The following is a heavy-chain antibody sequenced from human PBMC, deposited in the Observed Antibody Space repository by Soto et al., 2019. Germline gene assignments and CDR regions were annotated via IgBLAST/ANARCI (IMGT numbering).Heavy chain of an antibody. CDR2: IIPIFGTA. V-gene: IGHV1-69*13. J-gene: IGHJ6*02. CDR1: GGTFSSYA. D-gene: IGHD2-2*01. CDR3: ASWAVVPAAPRPDGMDV. Sequence: GASVKVSCKASGGTFSSYAISWVRQAPGQGLEWMGGIIPIFGTANYAQKFQGRVTITADESTSTAYMELSSLRSEDTAVYYCASWAVVPAAPRPDGMDVWGQGTTVTSP.